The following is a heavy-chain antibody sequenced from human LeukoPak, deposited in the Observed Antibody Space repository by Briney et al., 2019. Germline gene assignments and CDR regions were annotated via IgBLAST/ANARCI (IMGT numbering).Heavy chain of an antibody. J-gene: IGHJ4*02. D-gene: IGHD3-10*02. V-gene: IGHV4-59*01. CDR3: ARYVWGSLDC. CDR1: GGSISSYY. Sequence: SETLSLTCTVSGGSISSYYWSWIRQPPGKGLEWIGYIYYSGSTNYNPSLKSRVTISVDTSKNQFSLKLSSVTAADTAVYYCARYVWGSLDCWGQGTLVTVSS. CDR2: IYYSGST.